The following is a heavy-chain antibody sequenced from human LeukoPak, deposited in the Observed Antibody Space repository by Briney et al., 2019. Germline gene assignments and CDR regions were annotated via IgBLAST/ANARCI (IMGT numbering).Heavy chain of an antibody. V-gene: IGHV3-30-3*01. Sequence: PGRSLRLSCAPSGVTFSSYSMHCVRQAPGKGLEWVAVISYDGSNKYNADSVKGRFTISRDNAKNTLYLQMNSLRTEDTAVYYCARGDPDSDSSGYIDYWGQGTLVTVSS. J-gene: IGHJ4*02. CDR3: ARGDPDSDSSGYIDY. CDR2: ISYDGSNK. D-gene: IGHD3-22*01. CDR1: GVTFSSYS.